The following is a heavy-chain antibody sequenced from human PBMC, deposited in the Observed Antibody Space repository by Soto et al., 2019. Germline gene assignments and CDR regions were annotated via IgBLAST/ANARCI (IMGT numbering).Heavy chain of an antibody. CDR2: IYWDDDK. CDR1: GFSLSTSGVG. V-gene: IGHV2-5*02. CDR3: ALTADDYGDGGFDP. Sequence: QITLKESGPTLVKPTQTLTLTCTFSGFSLSTSGVGVGWIRQPPGKALEWLALIYWDDDKRYSPSLKSRLTITKDTSKNQVVLTMTDIDPVDTATYYCALTADDYGDGGFDPWGQGTLVTVSS. D-gene: IGHD4-17*01. J-gene: IGHJ5*02.